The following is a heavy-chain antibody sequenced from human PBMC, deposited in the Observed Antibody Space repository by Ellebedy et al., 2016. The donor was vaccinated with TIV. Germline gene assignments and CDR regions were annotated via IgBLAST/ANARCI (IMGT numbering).Heavy chain of an antibody. V-gene: IGHV3-13*01. J-gene: IGHJ6*04. CDR2: IGTAGDT. Sequence: GESLKISCAASGFTFSSYDMHWVRQATGKGLEWVSTIGTAGDTYYPGSVKGRFTISRENAKNSLYLQMNSLSAGDTAVYYCARGEEYSSSSGYYYYYGMDVWGKGTTVTVSS. D-gene: IGHD6-6*01. CDR1: GFTFSSYD. CDR3: ARGEEYSSSSGYYYYYGMDV.